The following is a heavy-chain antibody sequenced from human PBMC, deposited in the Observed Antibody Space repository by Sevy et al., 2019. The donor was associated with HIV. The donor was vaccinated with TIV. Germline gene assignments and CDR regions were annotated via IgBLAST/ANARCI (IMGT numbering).Heavy chain of an antibody. D-gene: IGHD6-13*01. V-gene: IGHV3-30-3*01. CDR1: GFTFSSYA. CDR2: ISYDGSNK. Sequence: GGSLRLSCAASGFTFSSYAMHWVRQAPGKGLEWVAVISYDGSNKYYADSVKGRLTISRDNSKNTLYLQMNSLRAEDTAVYYSARIGTSHTYSTPPWYWGQGTLVTVSS. CDR3: ARIGTSHTYSTPPWY. J-gene: IGHJ4*02.